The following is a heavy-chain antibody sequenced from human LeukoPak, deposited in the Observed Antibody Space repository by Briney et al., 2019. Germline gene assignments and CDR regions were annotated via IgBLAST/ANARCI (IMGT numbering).Heavy chain of an antibody. D-gene: IGHD1-26*01. CDR3: ASPYSGSYSV. CDR2: ISYSGST. Sequence: SETLSLPCTVSGRSLSSSSYYWGWIRQPPGKGLEWIGSISYSGSTYYNPSLKSRVTISVDTSKNQFSLKLSSVTAADTAVYYCASPYSGSYSVWGKGTTVTVSS. V-gene: IGHV4-39*01. CDR1: GRSLSSSSYY. J-gene: IGHJ6*04.